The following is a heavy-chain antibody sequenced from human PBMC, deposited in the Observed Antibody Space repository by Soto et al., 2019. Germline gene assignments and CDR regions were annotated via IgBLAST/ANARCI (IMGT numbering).Heavy chain of an antibody. CDR1: GFSLSTSGVG. V-gene: IGHV2-5*02. J-gene: IGHJ2*01. CDR2: IYWDDDK. CDR3: AHGTPYSSSCSTYWSFDL. D-gene: IGHD6-13*01. Sequence: QITLKESGPTLVKPTQTLTLTCTFSGFSLSTSGVGVGWIRQPPAKALEWLALIYWDDDKRYSPSLKSRLTITKNTSKNQVVLTMTNMDPVDTATYSCAHGTPYSSSCSTYWSFDLWGRGTLVTVSS.